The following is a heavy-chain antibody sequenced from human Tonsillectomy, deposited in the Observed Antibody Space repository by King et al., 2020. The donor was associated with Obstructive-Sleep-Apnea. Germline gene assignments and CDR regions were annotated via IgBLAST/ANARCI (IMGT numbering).Heavy chain of an antibody. CDR3: ARGLQLRYLLGDYYYYYGMDV. D-gene: IGHD3-9*01. CDR2: MNPNSGNT. J-gene: IGHJ6*02. V-gene: IGHV1-8*01. CDR1: GYTFTSSD. Sequence: VQLVESGAEVKKPGASVKVSCKASGYTFTSSDINWVRQSTGQGLEWMGWMNPNSGNTGYAQKFQGRVTMTRNTSISTAYMELSSLRSEDTAVYYCARGLQLRYLLGDYYYYYGMDVWGQGTTVTVSS.